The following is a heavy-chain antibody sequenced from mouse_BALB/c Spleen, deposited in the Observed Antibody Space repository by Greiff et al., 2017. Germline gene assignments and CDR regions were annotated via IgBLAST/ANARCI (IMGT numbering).Heavy chain of an antibody. CDR3: AREDYDPLYAMDY. J-gene: IGHJ4*01. CDR2: ISDGGSYT. V-gene: IGHV5-4*02. CDR1: GFTFSDYY. D-gene: IGHD2-4*01. Sequence: EVKLVESGGGLVKPGGSLKLSCAASGFTFSDYYMYWVRQTPEKRLEWVATISDGGSYTYYPDSVKGRFTISRDNAKNNLYLQMSSLKSEDTAMYYCAREDYDPLYAMDYWGQGTSVTVSS.